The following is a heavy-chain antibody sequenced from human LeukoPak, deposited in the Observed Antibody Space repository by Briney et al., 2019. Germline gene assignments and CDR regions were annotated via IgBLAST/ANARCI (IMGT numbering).Heavy chain of an antibody. Sequence: PSQTLSLTCTVSGGSISSGDYYWSWIRQPPGKGLEWIGYIYYSGSTYYNPSLKGRVTISVDTSKNQFSLKLSSVTAADTAVYYCARKDYDFWSGFGYNDYWGQGTLVTVSS. CDR3: ARKDYDFWSGFGYNDY. J-gene: IGHJ4*02. D-gene: IGHD3-3*01. CDR1: GGSISSGDYY. V-gene: IGHV4-30-4*01. CDR2: IYYSGST.